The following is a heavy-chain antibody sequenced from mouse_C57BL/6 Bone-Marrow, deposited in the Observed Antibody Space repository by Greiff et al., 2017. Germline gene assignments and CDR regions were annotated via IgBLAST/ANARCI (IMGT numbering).Heavy chain of an antibody. D-gene: IGHD1-2*01. J-gene: IGHJ2*01. CDR1: GFNIKDDY. CDR3: TTPFTTAYYFDY. CDR2: IDPENGDT. Sequence: EVQLQQSGAELVRPGASVKLSCTASGFNIKDDYMHWVKQRPEQGLEWIGWIDPENGDTEYASKFQGKATITADTSSNTAYLQLSSLTSEDTAVYYCTTPFTTAYYFDYWGQGTTLTVSS. V-gene: IGHV14-4*01.